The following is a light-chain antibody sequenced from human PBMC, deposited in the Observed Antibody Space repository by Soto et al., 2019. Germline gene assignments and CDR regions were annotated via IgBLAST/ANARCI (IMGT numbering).Light chain of an antibody. Sequence: QSVLTQPPSASGSPGESVTMSCSGTSRDVGGYVYVSWFQQHPGKAPKLIIFEVNKRPSGVPDRFSGSRSGNTASLTVSGLQLEDEADYYCSSYAGGNKMVFGGGTQLTVL. CDR2: EVN. CDR3: SSYAGGNKMV. CDR1: SRDVGGYVY. J-gene: IGLJ2*01. V-gene: IGLV2-8*01.